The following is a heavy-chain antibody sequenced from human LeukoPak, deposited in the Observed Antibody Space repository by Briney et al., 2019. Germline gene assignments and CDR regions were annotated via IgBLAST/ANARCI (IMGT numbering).Heavy chain of an antibody. CDR1: GYTFTSYG. Sequence: GASVKVSCKASGYTFTSYGISWVRQAPGQGLEWMGWISAYNGNTNYAQKLQGRVTMTTDTSTSTAYMELRSLRSDNTAVYYCARDRDIVATIGGVYYYGMDVWGQGTTVTVSS. V-gene: IGHV1-18*01. J-gene: IGHJ6*02. D-gene: IGHD5-12*01. CDR2: ISAYNGNT. CDR3: ARDRDIVATIGGVYYYGMDV.